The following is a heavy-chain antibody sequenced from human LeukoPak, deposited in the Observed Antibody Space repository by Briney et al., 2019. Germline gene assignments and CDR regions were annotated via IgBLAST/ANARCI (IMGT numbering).Heavy chain of an antibody. Sequence: GGSLRLSCAASGFTFSDYYMSWLRQAPGKGLEWVSYISSSGSTIYYADSVKGRCTISSDNAKNSLYLQMNSLRAEDTAVYYCARDRVGYCSSTSCYNYYYGMDVWGQGTTVTVSS. CDR2: ISSSGSTI. J-gene: IGHJ6*02. D-gene: IGHD2-2*01. V-gene: IGHV3-11*01. CDR1: GFTFSDYY. CDR3: ARDRVGYCSSTSCYNYYYGMDV.